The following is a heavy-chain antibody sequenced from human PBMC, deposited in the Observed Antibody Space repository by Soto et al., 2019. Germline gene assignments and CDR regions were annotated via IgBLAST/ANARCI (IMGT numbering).Heavy chain of an antibody. CDR3: ARDLSYSSGH. CDR1: GGSISSVNW. D-gene: IGHD3-10*01. CDR2: IYHSGST. J-gene: IGHJ4*02. V-gene: IGHV4-4*02. Sequence: SETLSLTYAVSGGSISSVNWWRWVRQPPGKGLEWIGEIYHSGSTNYNPSLKSRVTISVDKSKNQFSLKLSSVTAADTDVYYCARDLSYSSGHWGQGTLVTVSS.